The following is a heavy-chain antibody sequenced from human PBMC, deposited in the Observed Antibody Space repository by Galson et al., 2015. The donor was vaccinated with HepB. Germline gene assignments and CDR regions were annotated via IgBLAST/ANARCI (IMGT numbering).Heavy chain of an antibody. Sequence: PRLSCAASGFTFSTYWMHWVRQTPGEGLVWVSRINGDGTSTAYADSVKGRFTISRDSAKNTLHLQMNRLRAEDTAVYFCVRGYSGTYRADYWGQGTLVTVSS. V-gene: IGHV3-74*01. CDR3: VRGYSGTYRADY. CDR1: GFTFSTYW. D-gene: IGHD1-26*01. CDR2: INGDGTST. J-gene: IGHJ4*02.